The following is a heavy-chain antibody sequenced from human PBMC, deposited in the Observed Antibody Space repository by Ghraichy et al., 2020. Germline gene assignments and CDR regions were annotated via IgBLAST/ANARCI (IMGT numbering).Heavy chain of an antibody. J-gene: IGHJ4*02. Sequence: LSLTCAASGLTFSTYAMSWVRQAPGKGLEWVSGIGGDGRTTFYADSVKGRFTISRDTSKNTLFLQMNSLRAEDTAVYYCAKEGVVAVGAFDYWGQGTLVTVSS. D-gene: IGHD2-15*01. CDR2: IGGDGRTT. CDR1: GLTFSTYA. V-gene: IGHV3-23*01. CDR3: AKEGVVAVGAFDY.